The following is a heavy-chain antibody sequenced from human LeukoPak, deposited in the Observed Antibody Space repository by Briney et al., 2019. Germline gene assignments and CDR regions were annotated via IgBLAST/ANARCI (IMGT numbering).Heavy chain of an antibody. CDR2: IYYSGST. CDR3: ARAEDGGYEYHFWFDP. Sequence: SETLSLTCTVSGGSISSGDYYWSWIRQPPGKGLEWIGYIYYSGSTNYNPSLKSRVTISVDTSKNQFSLKLSSVTAADTAVYYCARAEDGGYEYHFWFDPWGQGTLVTVSS. V-gene: IGHV4-61*08. J-gene: IGHJ5*02. D-gene: IGHD5-12*01. CDR1: GGSISSGDYY.